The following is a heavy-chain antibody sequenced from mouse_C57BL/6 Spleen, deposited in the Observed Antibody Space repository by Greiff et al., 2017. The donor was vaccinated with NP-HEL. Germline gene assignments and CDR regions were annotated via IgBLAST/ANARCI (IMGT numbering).Heavy chain of an antibody. J-gene: IGHJ3*01. CDR1: GYTFTSYW. CDR3: ARSDEYDGFAY. Sequence: QVQLQQPGAELVRPGTSVKLSCKASGYTFTSYWMHWVKQRPGQGLEWIGVIDPSDSYTNYNQKFKGKATLTVDTSSSTAYMQLSSLTSEDSAVYYCARSDEYDGFAYWGQGTLVTVSA. D-gene: IGHD2-4*01. CDR2: IDPSDSYT. V-gene: IGHV1-59*01.